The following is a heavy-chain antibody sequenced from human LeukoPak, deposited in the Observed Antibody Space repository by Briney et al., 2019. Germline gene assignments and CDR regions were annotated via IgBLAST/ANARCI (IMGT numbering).Heavy chain of an antibody. Sequence: SETLSLTCTVSGYSISSGYYWGWIRQPPGKGLEWIGSIYHSGSTYYNPSLKSRVTISVDTSKNHFSLKLSSVTAADTAVYYCARDHHYYDSSGYLSYFDYWGQGTLVTVSS. V-gene: IGHV4-38-2*02. CDR3: ARDHHYYDSSGYLSYFDY. CDR2: IYHSGST. D-gene: IGHD3-22*01. CDR1: GYSISSGYY. J-gene: IGHJ4*02.